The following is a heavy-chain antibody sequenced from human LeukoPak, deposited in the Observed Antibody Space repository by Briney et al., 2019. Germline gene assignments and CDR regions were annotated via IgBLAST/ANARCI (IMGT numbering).Heavy chain of an antibody. J-gene: IGHJ6*03. CDR3: ARVVAATPLLYYYYYMDV. V-gene: IGHV4-59*01. D-gene: IGHD2-15*01. CDR2: IYNSGST. Sequence: SETLSLTCTVSGDSFSYFYWSWIRQPPGKGLEWIGYIYNSGSTNYNPSLKSRVTISLDTSKNQFSLKLSSVTAADTAVYYCARVVAATPLLYYYYYMDVWGKGTTVTISS. CDR1: GDSFSYFY.